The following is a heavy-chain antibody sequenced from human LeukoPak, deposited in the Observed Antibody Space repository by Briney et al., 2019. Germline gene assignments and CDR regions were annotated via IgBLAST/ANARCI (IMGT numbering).Heavy chain of an antibody. CDR1: GFTFSSYA. V-gene: IGHV3-23*01. Sequence: PGGSLRLSCAASGFTFSSYAMSWVRQAPGKGLEWVSTISGNSGSTYYADSVKGRFTISRDNSKNTLYLQMNSLRAEDTAVYYCAKDALNAVRKCFQHWGQGTLVTVSS. J-gene: IGHJ1*01. D-gene: IGHD1-1*01. CDR3: AKDALNAVRKCFQH. CDR2: ISGNSGST.